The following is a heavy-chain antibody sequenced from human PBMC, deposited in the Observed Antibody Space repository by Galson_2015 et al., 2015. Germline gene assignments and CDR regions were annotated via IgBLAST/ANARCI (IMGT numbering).Heavy chain of an antibody. D-gene: IGHD5-18*01. J-gene: IGHJ4*02. V-gene: IGHV3-11*01. CDR3: AKTNMDTDLYFDY. Sequence: SLRLSCAASGFTFSDYYMSWIRQAPGKGLEWVSYISSSDSTIYYADSVKGRFTISRDNAKSSLYLQMNSLRAEDTAVYYCAKTNMDTDLYFDYWGQGTLVTVSS. CDR2: ISSSDSTI. CDR1: GFTFSDYY.